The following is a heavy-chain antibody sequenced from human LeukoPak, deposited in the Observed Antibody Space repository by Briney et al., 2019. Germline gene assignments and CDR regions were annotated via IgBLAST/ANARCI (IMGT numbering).Heavy chain of an antibody. CDR1: GFIFRSYG. J-gene: IGHJ3*02. CDR3: ALFGELLNDAFDI. CDR2: IRYDGSNK. Sequence: GGSLRLSCAASGFIFRSYGMHWVRQAPGKGLEWVAFIRYDGSNKYYADSVKGRFTISRDNSKNTLYLQMNSLRAEDTAVYYCALFGELLNDAFDIWGQGTMVTVSS. V-gene: IGHV3-30*02. D-gene: IGHD3-10*01.